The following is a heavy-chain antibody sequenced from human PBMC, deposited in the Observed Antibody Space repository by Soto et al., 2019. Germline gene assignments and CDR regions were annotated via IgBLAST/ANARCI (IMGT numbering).Heavy chain of an antibody. CDR1: GFTFSSYG. Sequence: GGSLRLSCAASGFTFSSYGMNWVRQAPGKGLEWVSALSGSGDTTYYADSVRGRFSISRDNSKNTLYLQMSSLRGEDTAVYYSAKGNKFFYYYATDVWGQGTTVTVYS. CDR2: LSGSGDTT. V-gene: IGHV3-23*01. J-gene: IGHJ6*02. CDR3: AKGNKFFYYYATDV.